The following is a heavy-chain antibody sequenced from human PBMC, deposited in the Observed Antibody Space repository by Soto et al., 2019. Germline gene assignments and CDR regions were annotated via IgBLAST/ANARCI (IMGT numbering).Heavy chain of an antibody. CDR3: AKEEGFEYALDS. D-gene: IGHD3-9*01. J-gene: IGHJ4*02. V-gene: IGHV3-30*18. CDR2: ISYDGSNK. Sequence: QPXGSLRLSCVASGXSFDTYWMHWVRQAPGKGLEWVAIISYDGSNKYYADAVKGRFIISRDNYDNTLYLQIKRMRAEDTAVYYCAKEEGFEYALDSWGQGTLVTVSS. CDR1: GXSFDTYW.